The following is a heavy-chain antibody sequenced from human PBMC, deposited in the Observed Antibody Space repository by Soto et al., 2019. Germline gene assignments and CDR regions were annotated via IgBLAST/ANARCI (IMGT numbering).Heavy chain of an antibody. J-gene: IGHJ4*02. CDR3: AKEGRQWLITSDFNY. D-gene: IGHD6-19*01. CDR2: VSHDGRNT. Sequence: VQLVESGGGVVQPGRSLRLSYAASGFTFSDYAMHWVRQGPGKGLEWVAVVSHDGRNTHYADSVKGRFTISRDSSKNTVSLEMTSLRAADTAVYYWAKEGRQWLITSDFNYWGQGALVTVSS. CDR1: GFTFSDYA. V-gene: IGHV3-30*18.